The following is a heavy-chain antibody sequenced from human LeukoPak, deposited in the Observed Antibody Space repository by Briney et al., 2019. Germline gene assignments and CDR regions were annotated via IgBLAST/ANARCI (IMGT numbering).Heavy chain of an antibody. J-gene: IGHJ4*02. CDR1: GFTFSSYA. CDR3: ARGVHGNLYLDY. D-gene: IGHD1-14*01. V-gene: IGHV3-30-3*01. Sequence: GGSLRLSCAASGFTFSSYAMHWVRQAPGKGLEWVAVISYDGSNKYYADSVKGRVTISRDNSKNTLYLQMNSLRAEDTAVYYCARGVHGNLYLDYWGQGTLVTVSS. CDR2: ISYDGSNK.